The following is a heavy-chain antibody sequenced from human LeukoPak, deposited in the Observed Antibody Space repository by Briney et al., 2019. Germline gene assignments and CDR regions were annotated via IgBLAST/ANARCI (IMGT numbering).Heavy chain of an antibody. CDR1: GGTFSSYA. D-gene: IGHD3-10*01. Sequence: SVKVSCKASGGTFSSYAISWVRQAPGQGFEWMGGIIPIFGTANYAQKFQGRVTITTDESTSTAYMELSSLRSEDTAVYYCASALGSYYGSGSPTTYWGQGTLVTVSS. J-gene: IGHJ4*02. CDR2: IIPIFGTA. V-gene: IGHV1-69*05. CDR3: ASALGSYYGSGSPTTY.